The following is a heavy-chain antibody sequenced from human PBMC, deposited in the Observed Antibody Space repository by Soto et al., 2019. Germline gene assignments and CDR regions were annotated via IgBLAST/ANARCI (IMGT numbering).Heavy chain of an antibody. CDR3: AKSLYNWNDGFFDY. CDR2: ISYDEINK. J-gene: IGHJ4*02. D-gene: IGHD1-1*01. Sequence: QVQLVESGGGVVQPGRSLRLYCAASGFTFSSYGMHWVRQAPGKGLEWVAIISYDEINKYYADSVKGRFTISRDNSKNTLYLQMNSLRAEDTAVYYCAKSLYNWNDGFFDYWGQGTLVTVSS. V-gene: IGHV3-30*18. CDR1: GFTFSSYG.